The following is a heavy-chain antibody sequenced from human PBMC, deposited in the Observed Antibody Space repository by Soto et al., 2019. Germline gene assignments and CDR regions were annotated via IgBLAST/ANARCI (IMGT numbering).Heavy chain of an antibody. CDR1: GFTFSSYA. Sequence: GGSLRLSYADSGFTFSSYAMTWVRQAPGKGLEWVSTISGTGGNTYYADSVKGRFTISRDNSKNTVYLQMNSLRAEDTAVYYCVKAVYLLDFDYWGQGTLVTVSS. V-gene: IGHV3-23*01. J-gene: IGHJ4*02. CDR2: ISGTGGNT. D-gene: IGHD1-20*01. CDR3: VKAVYLLDFDY.